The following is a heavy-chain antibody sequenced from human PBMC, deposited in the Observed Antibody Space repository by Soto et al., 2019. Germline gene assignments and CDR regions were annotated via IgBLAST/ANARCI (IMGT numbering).Heavy chain of an antibody. CDR2: ISSSGSTI. Sequence: EVQLVESGGGLVQPGGSLRLSCAASGFTFSSYEMNWVRQAPGKGLEGVSYISSSGSTIYYADSVKGRFTISRDNAKNSRDLPMNSLRAEDTAVYYCARDHKGGYYYYGMDVWGQGTTVTVSS. CDR1: GFTFSSYE. V-gene: IGHV3-48*03. J-gene: IGHJ6*02. CDR3: ARDHKGGYYYYGMDV.